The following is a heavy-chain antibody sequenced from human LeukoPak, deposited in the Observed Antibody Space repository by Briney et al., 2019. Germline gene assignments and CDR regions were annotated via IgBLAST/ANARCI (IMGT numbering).Heavy chain of an antibody. J-gene: IGHJ4*02. CDR2: INHSGST. Sequence: KPSETLSLTCAVYGGSSSGYYWNWIRQPPGKGLEWIGEINHSGSTNYNPSLKSRVTISVDTSKNQFSLKLSSVTAADTAVYYCARFPIAAAGAYYFDYWGQGTLVTVSS. CDR1: GGSSSGYY. CDR3: ARFPIAAAGAYYFDY. V-gene: IGHV4-34*01. D-gene: IGHD6-13*01.